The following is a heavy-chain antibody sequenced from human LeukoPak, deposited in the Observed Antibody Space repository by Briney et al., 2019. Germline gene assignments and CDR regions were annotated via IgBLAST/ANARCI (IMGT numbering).Heavy chain of an antibody. V-gene: IGHV3-23*01. Sequence: GGSLRLSCAASGFTFSSYTMSWVRQAPGKGLEWVSAISGSGGSTYYADSVKGRFTISRDNSKNTLYLQMNSLRAEDTAVYYCARGIPRITIFGVALLPWGQGTLVTVSS. CDR2: ISGSGGST. CDR3: ARGIPRITIFGVALLP. J-gene: IGHJ5*02. CDR1: GFTFSSYT. D-gene: IGHD3-3*01.